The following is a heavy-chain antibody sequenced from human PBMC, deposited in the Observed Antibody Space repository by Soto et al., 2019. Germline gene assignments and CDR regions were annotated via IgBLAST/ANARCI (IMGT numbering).Heavy chain of an antibody. V-gene: IGHV1-8*01. Sequence: GASVKVSCKASGYTFTSNDINWVRQAPGQGPEWMGWMNPDNGKTGFAQKFQGRITMTRNTSIRTAYMELSSLRSDDTAVYFCARPLCSSTRCGPYFFDYWGQGALVTVSS. D-gene: IGHD2-2*01. CDR1: GYTFTSND. J-gene: IGHJ4*02. CDR2: MNPDNGKT. CDR3: ARPLCSSTRCGPYFFDY.